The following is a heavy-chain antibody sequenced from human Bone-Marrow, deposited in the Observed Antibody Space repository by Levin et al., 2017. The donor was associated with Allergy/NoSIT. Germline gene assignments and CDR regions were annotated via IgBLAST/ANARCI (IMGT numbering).Heavy chain of an antibody. CDR2: INPSGYSA. J-gene: IGHJ4*02. D-gene: IGHD3-22*01. Sequence: GESLKISCKASGFTFSNYYIHWVRQAPGQGPEWMGMINPSGYSANYAQKFQGRVTMTRDTSTSTLYMELSGLRSEDTAVYFCARDLKTSYYDTSGYDGRYYFDYWGQGTLVTVSS. V-gene: IGHV1-46*01. CDR1: GFTFSNYY. CDR3: ARDLKTSYYDTSGYDGRYYFDY.